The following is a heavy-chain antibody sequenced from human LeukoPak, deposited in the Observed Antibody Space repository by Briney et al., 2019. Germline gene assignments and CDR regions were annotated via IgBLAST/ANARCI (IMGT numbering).Heavy chain of an antibody. CDR2: ISGSGGST. CDR1: GFTLSSYA. CDR3: AKVFLTNIVVVPAAGFDY. Sequence: GGSLRLSCAASGFTLSSYAMCWVRQAPGKGLEWVSAISGSGGSTYYADSVKGRFTISRDNSKNTLYLQMNSLRAEDTAVYYCAKVFLTNIVVVPAAGFDYWGQGTLVTVSS. J-gene: IGHJ4*02. D-gene: IGHD2-2*01. V-gene: IGHV3-23*01.